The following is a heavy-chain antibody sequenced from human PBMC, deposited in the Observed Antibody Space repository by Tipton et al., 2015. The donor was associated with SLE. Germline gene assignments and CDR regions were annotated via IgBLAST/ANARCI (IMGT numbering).Heavy chain of an antibody. CDR1: GGSISSYY. V-gene: IGHV4-59*12. D-gene: IGHD6-6*01. CDR2: IYYSGST. Sequence: TLSLTCTVSGGSISSYYWSWIRQPPGKGLEWIGYIYYSGSTNHNPSLKSRVTISVDTSKNQFSLKLSSVTAADTAVYYCARDGAARGDFDYWGQGTLVTVSS. J-gene: IGHJ4*02. CDR3: ARDGAARGDFDY.